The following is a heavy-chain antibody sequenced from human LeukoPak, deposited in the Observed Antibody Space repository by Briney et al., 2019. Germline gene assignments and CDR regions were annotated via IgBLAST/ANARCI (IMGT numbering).Heavy chain of an antibody. J-gene: IGHJ3*02. CDR1: GGSISSYY. CDR2: IYYSGST. V-gene: IGHV4-59*01. D-gene: IGHD2-2*01. Sequence: SETLSLTCTVSGGSISSYYWSWIRQPPGKGLEWIGYIYYSGSTNYNPSLKSRVTISVDTSKNQFSLKLSSVTAADTAVYYCASALVPNLGAFDIWGEGRMVTVSS. CDR3: ASALVPNLGAFDI.